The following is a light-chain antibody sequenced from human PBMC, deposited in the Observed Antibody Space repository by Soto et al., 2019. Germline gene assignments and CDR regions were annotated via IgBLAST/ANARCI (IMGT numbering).Light chain of an antibody. CDR1: SSDVGYYNL. J-gene: IGLJ2*01. CDR3: CSYAGSTTFRVL. V-gene: IGLV2-23*03. CDR2: ECS. Sequence: QSALTQPASVSGSPGQSITISCTGTSSDVGYYNLVSWYQQHPGKAPKLMIYECSKRPSGVSNRCSGSKSGNTASLTISGLQAEDEADYYCCSYAGSTTFRVLFGGGTKLTVL.